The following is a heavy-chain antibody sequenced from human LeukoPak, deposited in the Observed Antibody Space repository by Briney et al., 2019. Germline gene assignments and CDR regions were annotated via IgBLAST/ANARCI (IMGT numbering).Heavy chain of an antibody. CDR3: ARVRGGLDY. V-gene: IGHV4-4*07. CDR2: LYTGGST. J-gene: IGHJ4*02. CDR1: GGSIRNYY. D-gene: IGHD3-10*01. Sequence: SETLSLTCTVSGGSIRNYYWSWIRQPAGKGLEWIGRLYTGGSTIYNPSLKSRVSISVDTSKNQFSLRLSSVTAADTAVYYCARVRGGLDYWGQGTLVTVSS.